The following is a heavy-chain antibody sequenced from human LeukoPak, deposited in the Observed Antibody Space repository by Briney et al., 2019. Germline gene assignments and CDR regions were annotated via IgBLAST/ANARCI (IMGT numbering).Heavy chain of an antibody. CDR3: ARGLSVVTRFRWAFDI. J-gene: IGHJ3*02. CDR2: IYSGGST. V-gene: IGHV3-53*01. CDR1: GFTVSSNY. D-gene: IGHD4-23*01. Sequence: GGSLRLSCAASGFTVSSNYMSWVRQAPGKGLEWVSVIYSGGSTYYADSVKGRFTISRDNSKNTLYLQMNSLRAEDTAVYHCARGLSVVTRFRWAFDIWGQGTMVTVSS.